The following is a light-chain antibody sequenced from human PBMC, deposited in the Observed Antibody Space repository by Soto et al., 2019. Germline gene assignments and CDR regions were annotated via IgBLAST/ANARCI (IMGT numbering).Light chain of an antibody. Sequence: EIVLTQSPATLSLSPGERATLSCRASQSVSNFLAWYQQRPCQAPRLLLYGASNRATDTPARFSGSGSGTDFTLTISCLEPEDSAVYYCQQRSNRLTFGGGTKVEIK. CDR3: QQRSNRLT. V-gene: IGKV3-11*01. J-gene: IGKJ4*01. CDR2: GAS. CDR1: QSVSNF.